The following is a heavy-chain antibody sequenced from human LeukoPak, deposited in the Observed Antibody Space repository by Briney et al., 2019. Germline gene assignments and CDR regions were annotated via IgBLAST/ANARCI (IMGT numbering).Heavy chain of an antibody. Sequence: SETLSLTCTASAGSISSYDWSWIRQPAGKGLEWIVRIYTSGSTNYNPSLKGRGTISVDTSKNQFSLKLSSVTAADTAVYYCARDPNGPERSEVHITIFGVVTSERGYFDYWGQGTLVTVSS. D-gene: IGHD3-3*01. CDR1: AGSISSYD. V-gene: IGHV4-4*07. CDR2: IYTSGST. CDR3: ARDPNGPERSEVHITIFGVVTSERGYFDY. J-gene: IGHJ4*02.